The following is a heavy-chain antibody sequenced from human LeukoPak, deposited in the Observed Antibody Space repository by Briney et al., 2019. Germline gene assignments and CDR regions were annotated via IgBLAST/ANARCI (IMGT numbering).Heavy chain of an antibody. V-gene: IGHV1-69*04. CDR1: GGTFSSYA. CDR3: ASSYYYDSSGYYLDAFDI. D-gene: IGHD3-22*01. Sequence: SVKVSRKASGGTFSSYAISWVRQAPGQGLEWMGRIIPILGIANYAQKFQGRVTITADKSTSTAYMELSRLRSEDTAVYYCASSYYYDSSGYYLDAFDIWGQGTMVTVSS. J-gene: IGHJ3*02. CDR2: IIPILGIA.